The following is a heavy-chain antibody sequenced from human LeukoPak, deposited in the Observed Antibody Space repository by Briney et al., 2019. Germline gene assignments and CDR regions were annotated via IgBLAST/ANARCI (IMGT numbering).Heavy chain of an antibody. V-gene: IGHV1-2*04. Sequence: GASVNVSCKASGYTFTSYAMHWVRQAPGQRLEWMGWINPNSGGTNYAQKFQGWVTMTRDTSISTAYMELSRLRSDDTAVYYCARELGYCSSTSCYVFDIWGQGTMVTVSS. CDR2: INPNSGGT. CDR3: ARELGYCSSTSCYVFDI. J-gene: IGHJ3*02. D-gene: IGHD2-2*01. CDR1: GYTFTSYA.